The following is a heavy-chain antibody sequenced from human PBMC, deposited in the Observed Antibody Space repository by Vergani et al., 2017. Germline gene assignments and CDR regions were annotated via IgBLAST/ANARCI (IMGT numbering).Heavy chain of an antibody. D-gene: IGHD1-20*01. Sequence: QLQLQESGPGLVKPSETLSLTCTVSGGSISSSSYYWGWIRHPPGKGLEWIGSIYYSGSTYYNPSLKRLDTISVDTAKNQFSLKLSSVTAADTAVYYCARRITGYDAFDIWGRGTMVTVSS. CDR2: IYYSGST. CDR3: ARRITGYDAFDI. CDR1: GGSISSSSYY. V-gene: IGHV4-39*01. J-gene: IGHJ3*02.